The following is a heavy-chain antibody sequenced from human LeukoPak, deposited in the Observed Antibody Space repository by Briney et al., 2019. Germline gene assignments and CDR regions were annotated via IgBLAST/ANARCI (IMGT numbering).Heavy chain of an antibody. CDR2: IYYSGST. V-gene: IGHV4-30-4*08. Sequence: SETLSLTCTVSGGSISSGDYYWSWIRQPPGKGLEWFGYIYYSGSTYYNPSLKSRVTISVDTSKNQFSLKLTSVTAADTALYYCARGVGSSESNWFDPWGQGTLATVSS. CDR3: ARGVGSSESNWFDP. CDR1: GGSISSGDYY. J-gene: IGHJ5*02. D-gene: IGHD1-26*01.